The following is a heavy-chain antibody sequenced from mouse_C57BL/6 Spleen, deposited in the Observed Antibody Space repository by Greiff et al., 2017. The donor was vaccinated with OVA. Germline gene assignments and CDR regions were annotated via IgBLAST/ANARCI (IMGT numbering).Heavy chain of an antibody. Sequence: EVQLQQPGAELVKPGASVKMSCKASGYTFTDYNMHWVKQSHGKSLEWIGYINPNNGGTSYNQKFKGKATLTVNKSSSTAYMELRSLTSEDSAVYYCAREANLGVGGYWGQGTTLTVSS. CDR3: AREANLGVGGY. CDR1: GYTFTDYN. D-gene: IGHD6-1*01. CDR2: INPNNGGT. J-gene: IGHJ2*01. V-gene: IGHV1-22*01.